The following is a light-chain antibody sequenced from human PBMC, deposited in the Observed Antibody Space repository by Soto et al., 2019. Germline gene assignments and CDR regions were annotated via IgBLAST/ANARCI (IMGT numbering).Light chain of an antibody. Sequence: EIMMTQSPGTLSVSPGEGATLSCTASQSVNLNLAWYQQKPGQPPRLLLYGASTRATGIPARFSGSGSGTDFTLTISSLEPEDFAVYYCQQRSNWLMYTFGQGSKLEIK. J-gene: IGKJ2*01. CDR3: QQRSNWLMYT. V-gene: IGKV3-15*01. CDR2: GAS. CDR1: QSVNLN.